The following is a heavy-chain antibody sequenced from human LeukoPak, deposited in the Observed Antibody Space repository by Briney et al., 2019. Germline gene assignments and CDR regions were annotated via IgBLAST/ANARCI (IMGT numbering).Heavy chain of an antibody. CDR2: IYYSGST. J-gene: IGHJ4*02. D-gene: IGHD2-2*01. CDR3: ARDPIVVVPAARIFDY. Sequence: TPSETLSLTCTVSGGSISSSSYYWGWIRQPPVKGLEWIGSIYYSGSTYYNPSLKSRVTISVDTSKNQFSLKLSSVTAADTAVYYCARDPIVVVPAARIFDYWGQGTLVTVSS. V-gene: IGHV4-39*07. CDR1: GGSISSSSYY.